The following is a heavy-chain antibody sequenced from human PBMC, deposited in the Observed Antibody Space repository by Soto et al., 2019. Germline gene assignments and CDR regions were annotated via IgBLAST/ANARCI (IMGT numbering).Heavy chain of an antibody. CDR1: GGLISKYS. Sequence: QVQLVQSGAEVRKPGSSVKVSCKTSGGLISKYSFNWVRQAPGQGLEWMGGVLPISGSTAYAQKFQGRLTITADRSTSTVYMELSRLRSEDTANHYCATSRVLGGPLRFEDGGQGMLISVSS. J-gene: IGHJ4*01. V-gene: IGHV1-69*06. CDR2: VLPISGST. CDR3: ATSRVLGGPLRFED. D-gene: IGHD5-12*01.